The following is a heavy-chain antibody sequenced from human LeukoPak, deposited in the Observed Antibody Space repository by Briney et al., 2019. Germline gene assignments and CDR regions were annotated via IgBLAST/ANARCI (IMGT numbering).Heavy chain of an antibody. J-gene: IGHJ4*01. V-gene: IGHV4-4*09. D-gene: IGHD2-2*01. CDR1: RGSFHGSIRSYY. CDR3: AIIPLGCSSTNYFDT. CDR2: HSSSGRV. Sequence: SETLSLTYTVSRGSFHGSIRSYYWRCPRQPPGKGLEWIGDHSSSGRVNDKLSLRSPVTSSVHTSKNQFFLNLTSVSTADPAVYYCAIIPLGCSSTNYFDTSGQRSL.